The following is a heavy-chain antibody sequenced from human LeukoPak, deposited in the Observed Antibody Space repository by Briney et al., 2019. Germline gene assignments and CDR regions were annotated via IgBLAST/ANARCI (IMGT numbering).Heavy chain of an antibody. V-gene: IGHV4-61*02. J-gene: IGHJ4*02. D-gene: IGHD2-21*01. CDR3: ASGEPRYSSRIVVGYN. CDR1: GGSISSGRYY. CDR2: IYTSGST. Sequence: NPSQTLSLTCSVSGGSISSGRYYWSWIRQPAGKGLEWIGRIYTSGSTNYNPSLKSRVTISVDTSKNQLSPKVSSVTAADTAVYYCASGEPRYSSRIVVGYNWGQGTLVTVSS.